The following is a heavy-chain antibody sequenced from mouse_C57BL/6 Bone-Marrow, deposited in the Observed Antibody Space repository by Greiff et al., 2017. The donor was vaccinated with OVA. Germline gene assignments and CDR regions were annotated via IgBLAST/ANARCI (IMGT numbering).Heavy chain of an antibody. Sequence: QVQLQQPGAELVKPGPSLKVSSKASGYTFTGFWMPWLKQRPGQGLDGIGRIHPSDGETNYKQKFKGKATLTVDKSSSTAYMQLSSLTSEDSAVYYCAGGDYWGQGTTLTVSS. V-gene: IGHV1-74*01. CDR2: IHPSDGET. CDR1: GYTFTGFW. CDR3: AGGDY. J-gene: IGHJ2*01.